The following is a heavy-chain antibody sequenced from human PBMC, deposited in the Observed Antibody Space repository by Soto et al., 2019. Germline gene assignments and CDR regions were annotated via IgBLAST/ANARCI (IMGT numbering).Heavy chain of an antibody. D-gene: IGHD2-15*01. CDR2: IIPIFGTA. Sequence: GASVKVSCKASGGTFSSYAISWVRQAPGQGLEWMGGIIPIFGTANYAQKFQGRVTITADESTSTAYMELSSLRSEDTAVCYCARLYCSGGSCYYYFDYWGQGTLVTVSS. CDR1: GGTFSSYA. CDR3: ARLYCSGGSCYYYFDY. V-gene: IGHV1-69*13. J-gene: IGHJ4*02.